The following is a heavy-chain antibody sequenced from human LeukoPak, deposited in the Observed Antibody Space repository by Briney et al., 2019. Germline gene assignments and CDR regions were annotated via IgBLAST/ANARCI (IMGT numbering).Heavy chain of an antibody. CDR3: AREGFGTNGVYYYYYYMDV. V-gene: IGHV4-61*02. CDR2: IYTSGST. J-gene: IGHJ6*03. Sequence: SETLPLTCTVSGGSISSGSYYWSWIRQPAGKGLEWIGRIYTSGSTNYNPSLKSRVTISVDTSKNQFSLKLSSVTAADTAVYYCAREGFGTNGVYYYYYYMDVWGKGTTVTVSS. D-gene: IGHD2-8*01. CDR1: GGSISSGSYY.